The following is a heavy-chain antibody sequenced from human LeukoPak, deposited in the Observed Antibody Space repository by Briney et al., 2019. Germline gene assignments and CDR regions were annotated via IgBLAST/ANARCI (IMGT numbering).Heavy chain of an antibody. J-gene: IGHJ4*02. Sequence: GGSLRLSCEGSGFGFSSYSIMWVRQAPGKGLECVSSLSASSDYIFYADSVKGRFTISRDNTQKSLYLQMSSLRGEDTAVYYCARRGAGDYCFDLWGQGILVSVSS. D-gene: IGHD2-15*01. V-gene: IGHV3-21*01. CDR3: ARRGAGDYCFDL. CDR1: GFGFSSYS. CDR2: LSASSDYI.